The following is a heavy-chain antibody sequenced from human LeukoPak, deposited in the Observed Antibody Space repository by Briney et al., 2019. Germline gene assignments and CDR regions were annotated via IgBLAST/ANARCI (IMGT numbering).Heavy chain of an antibody. CDR2: IYYSGST. V-gene: IGHV4-59*08. D-gene: IGHD2-15*01. CDR1: GGSLSSYY. Sequence: SETLSLTCTVSGGSLSSYYWSWIRQPPGKGLEWIGYIYYSGSTNYNPSLKSRVTISVDTSKNQFSLNLNSVTAADTAVYYRARHGNRQYYYYGLDVWGQGTTVTVSS. CDR3: ARHGNRQYYYYGLDV. J-gene: IGHJ6*02.